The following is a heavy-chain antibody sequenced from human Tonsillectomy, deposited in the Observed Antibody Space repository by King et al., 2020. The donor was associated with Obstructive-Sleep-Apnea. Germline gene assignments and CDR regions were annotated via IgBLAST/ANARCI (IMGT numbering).Heavy chain of an antibody. CDR2: ISGYNGNR. D-gene: IGHD2-21*02. CDR1: GYSFTSHG. V-gene: IGHV1-18*04. J-gene: IGHJ4*02. CDR3: ARDQGGDDFPSYFDY. Sequence: QLVQSGGEVKKPGASVKFSCKAFGYSFTSHGINWVRQAPGQGLEWLGWISGYNGNRKEDKKFQGRVIMTTDTSTSTAYIELKSLRSDDTAVYYCARDQGGDDFPSYFDYWGQGTLVTVSS.